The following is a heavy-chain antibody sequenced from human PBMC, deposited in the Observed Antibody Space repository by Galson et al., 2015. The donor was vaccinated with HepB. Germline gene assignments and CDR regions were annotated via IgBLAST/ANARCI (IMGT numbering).Heavy chain of an antibody. Sequence: SLRLSCAASGFTFNSYWMTWVRQAPGKGLEWVANINQDGGERYYVDSVKGRFTISRDNAKKSLYLQMNDLRAEDTALYYCARAPHYFDSSAFPWLPPAGFDHWGQGILVTVSS. CDR1: GFTFNSYW. D-gene: IGHD3-22*01. CDR2: INQDGGER. CDR3: ARAPHYFDSSAFPWLPPAGFDH. J-gene: IGHJ4*02. V-gene: IGHV3-7*05.